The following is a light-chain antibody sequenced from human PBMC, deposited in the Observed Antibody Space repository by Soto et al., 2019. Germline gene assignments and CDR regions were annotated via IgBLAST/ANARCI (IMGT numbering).Light chain of an antibody. Sequence: QTVVTQPPSVSGAPGQRVTISCTGSSSNFGAGFDVQWFQQFPGTAPKLLIYGDTIRPSGVPDRFSGSKSDTSASLAITGLQAEDEADYYCQSYDSRLRWVFGGGTKVTVL. CDR1: SSNFGAGFD. J-gene: IGLJ2*01. CDR3: QSYDSRLRWV. V-gene: IGLV1-40*01. CDR2: GDT.